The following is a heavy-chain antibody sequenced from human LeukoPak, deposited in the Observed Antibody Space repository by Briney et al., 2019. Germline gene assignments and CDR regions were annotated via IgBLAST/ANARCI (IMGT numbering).Heavy chain of an antibody. CDR1: SGSISSGDYY. CDR3: ARGTYGSGSYSGPPFDY. D-gene: IGHD3-10*01. V-gene: IGHV4-30-4*01. CDR2: IYYSGST. J-gene: IGHJ4*02. Sequence: SETLSLTCTVSSGSISSGDYYWSWIRQPPGKGLEWIGYIYYSGSTYYNPSLKSRVTISVDTSKNQFSLKLSSVTAADTAVYYCARGTYGSGSYSGPPFDYWGQGTLVTVSS.